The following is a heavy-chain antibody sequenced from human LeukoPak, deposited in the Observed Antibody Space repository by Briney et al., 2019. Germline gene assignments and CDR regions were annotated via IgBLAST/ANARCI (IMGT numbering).Heavy chain of an antibody. CDR1: GGSINNNDFF. D-gene: IGHD2-8*01. J-gene: IGHJ4*02. CDR2: IYYSGSA. V-gene: IGHV4-39*07. Sequence: SETLSLTCTVSGGSINNNDFFWGWVRQPPGKGLEWIGTIYYSGSAYYSPSLKSRVTISEDTSKNQFSLKLSSVTAADTAVYYCARDRRRGVPDYWGQGTLVTVSS. CDR3: ARDRRRGVPDY.